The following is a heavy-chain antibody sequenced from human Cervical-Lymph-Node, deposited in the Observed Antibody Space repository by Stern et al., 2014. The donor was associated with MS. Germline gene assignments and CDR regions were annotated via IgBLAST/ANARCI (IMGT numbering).Heavy chain of an antibody. J-gene: IGHJ4*02. Sequence: EVQLEESGGGLVQPGRSLRLSCAASGFTFQDYAMHWARQAPGKRLEWVSGITWNSGSTVYADSVKGRFTISRDNAKNSLYLQMNSLTPEDTALYYCAKAFSWEFDYWGQGILVTVSS. CDR3: AKAFSWEFDY. CDR1: GFTFQDYA. CDR2: ITWNSGST. V-gene: IGHV3-9*01. D-gene: IGHD2-15*01.